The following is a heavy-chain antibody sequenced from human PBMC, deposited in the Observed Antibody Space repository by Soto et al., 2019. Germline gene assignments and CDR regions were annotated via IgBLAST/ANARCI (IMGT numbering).Heavy chain of an antibody. Sequence: ESGGGVVQPGRSLRLSCAASGFTFSSYGMHWVRQAPGKGLEWVAVIWYDGSNKYYADSVKGRFTISRDNSKNTLYLQMNSLRAEDTAVYYCAREQGGANFDYWGQGTLVTVSS. V-gene: IGHV3-33*01. CDR3: AREQGGANFDY. D-gene: IGHD3-16*01. CDR2: IWYDGSNK. J-gene: IGHJ4*02. CDR1: GFTFSSYG.